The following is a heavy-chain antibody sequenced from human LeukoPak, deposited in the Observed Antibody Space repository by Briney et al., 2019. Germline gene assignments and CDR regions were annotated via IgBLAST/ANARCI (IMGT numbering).Heavy chain of an antibody. V-gene: IGHV3-15*01. J-gene: IGHJ6*03. CDR3: TTDFGASGSSYYYYYMDV. Sequence: PGGSLRLSCAASGFTFSNAWMSWVRQAPGKGLEWVGRIKSKTDGGTTDYAAPVKGRFTISRDDSKNTLYLQMNSLKTEDTAVYYCTTDFGASGSSYYYYYMDVWGKGTTVTVSS. CDR2: IKSKTDGGTT. D-gene: IGHD1-26*01. CDR1: GFTFSNAW.